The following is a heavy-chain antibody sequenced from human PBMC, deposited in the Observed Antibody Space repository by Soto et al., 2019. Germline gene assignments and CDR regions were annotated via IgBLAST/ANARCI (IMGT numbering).Heavy chain of an antibody. Sequence: SETLSLTCTVSGGSITGGSISSSTYYWGWMRQPPGKGLEWIASFFIGGNTYYNPSLKSRVTISVDTSKNQFSLKLSSVTAADTAVYYCARRERAAGTDWWFDPWGQGTPVTVPQ. CDR2: FFIGGNT. J-gene: IGHJ5*02. D-gene: IGHD6-13*01. CDR3: ARRERAAGTDWWFDP. CDR1: GGSITGGSISSSTYY. V-gene: IGHV4-39*01.